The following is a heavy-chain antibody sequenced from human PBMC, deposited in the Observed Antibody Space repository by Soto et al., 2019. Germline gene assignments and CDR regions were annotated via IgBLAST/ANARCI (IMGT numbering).Heavy chain of an antibody. CDR3: AREVTMVRGVRVLYYYGMDV. Sequence: SETLSLTCTVSGDSISSGGYYWSWIRQHPGKGLEYIGYIYYSGSTYYNPALKSRIIISVDTSKNQFSLKLSSVTAADTAVYYCAREVTMVRGVRVLYYYGMDVWGQGTTVTV. CDR1: GDSISSGGYY. CDR2: IYYSGST. D-gene: IGHD3-10*01. J-gene: IGHJ6*02. V-gene: IGHV4-31*03.